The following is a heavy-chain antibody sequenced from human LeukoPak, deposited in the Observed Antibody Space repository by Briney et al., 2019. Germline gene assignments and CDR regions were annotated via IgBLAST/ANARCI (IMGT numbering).Heavy chain of an antibody. CDR3: ARWTQCSGGSCYVGRDAFDI. CDR1: GGSFSVYY. V-gene: IGHV4-34*01. D-gene: IGHD2-15*01. CDR2: INHSGST. Sequence: SETLSLTCAVYGGSFSVYYWSWIRQPPGKGPEWLGEINHSGSTNYNPSLKSRVTISVDTSKNQFSLKLSSVTAADTAVYYCARWTQCSGGSCYVGRDAFDIWGQGTMVTVSS. J-gene: IGHJ3*02.